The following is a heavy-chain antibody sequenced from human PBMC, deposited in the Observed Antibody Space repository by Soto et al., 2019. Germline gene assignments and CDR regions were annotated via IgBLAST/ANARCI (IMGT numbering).Heavy chain of an antibody. CDR3: EGRVNGVDY. Sequence: ASVKGSCHASGDTFTSYGISWLLQAPGQRIEWMGWISAYNGNTDYAQKLQGRVTMTTDTSTSTAYMEMRSLRFDDTAVYYGEGRVNGVDYWGQAPLVPVSA. CDR1: GDTFTSYG. J-gene: IGHJ4*02. V-gene: IGHV1-18*04. CDR2: ISAYNGNT.